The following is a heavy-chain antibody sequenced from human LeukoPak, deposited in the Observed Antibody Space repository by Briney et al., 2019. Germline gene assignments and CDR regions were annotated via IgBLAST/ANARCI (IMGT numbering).Heavy chain of an antibody. CDR2: INPNSGGT. Sequence: ASVKVSCKASGYTFTGYYMHWVRQAPGQGPEWMGWINPNSGGTNYAQKFQGRVTMTRDTSISTAYMELSRLRSDDTAVYYCARVELGAALPDYWGQGTLVTVSS. CDR1: GYTFTGYY. V-gene: IGHV1-2*02. CDR3: ARVELGAALPDY. J-gene: IGHJ4*02. D-gene: IGHD3-16*01.